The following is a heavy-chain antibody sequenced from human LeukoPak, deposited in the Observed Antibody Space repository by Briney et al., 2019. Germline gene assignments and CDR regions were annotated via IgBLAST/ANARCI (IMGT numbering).Heavy chain of an antibody. J-gene: IGHJ6*03. D-gene: IGHD2-2*01. CDR2: IYTSGST. V-gene: IGHV4-4*09. CDR1: GGSLSSYY. CDR3: ARHSPAATWYYYYYYMDV. Sequence: SETLSLTCTVSGGSLSSYYWSWIRQPPGKGLEWIGYIYTSGSTNYNPSLKSRGTISVDTSKNQFSLKLSSVTAADTAVYYCARHSPAATWYYYYYYMDVWGKGTTVTVSS.